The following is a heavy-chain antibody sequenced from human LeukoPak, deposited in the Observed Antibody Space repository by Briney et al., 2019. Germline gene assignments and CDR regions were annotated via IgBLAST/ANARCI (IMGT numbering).Heavy chain of an antibody. V-gene: IGHV3-21*01. CDR3: ARDYCSGGSCYSGFDP. J-gene: IGHJ5*02. CDR1: GFTFSSYS. CDR2: ISSSSSYI. D-gene: IGHD2-15*01. Sequence: GGSLRLSCAASGFTFSSYSMNWVRQAPGKGLEWVSSISSSSSYIYYADSVKGRFTTSRDNAKNSLYLQMNSLRAEDTAVYYCARDYCSGGSCYSGFDPWGQGTLVTVSS.